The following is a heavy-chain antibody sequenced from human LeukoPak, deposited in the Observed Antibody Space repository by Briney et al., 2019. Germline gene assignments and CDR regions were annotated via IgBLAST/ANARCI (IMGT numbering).Heavy chain of an antibody. D-gene: IGHD2-2*01. CDR2: IYSSRST. Sequence: SETLSLTCTVSGGSMSSYYWSWIRQPARKGMEWIGRIYSSRSTIYNPSLKSRVTMSVDTSKNQFSLKLSSVTAADTAVYYCARDHPGVVVSAASPVEYYYYYYMDVWGNGTTVTVSS. CDR3: ARDHPGVVVSAASPVEYYYYYYMDV. J-gene: IGHJ6*03. V-gene: IGHV4-4*07. CDR1: GGSMSSYY.